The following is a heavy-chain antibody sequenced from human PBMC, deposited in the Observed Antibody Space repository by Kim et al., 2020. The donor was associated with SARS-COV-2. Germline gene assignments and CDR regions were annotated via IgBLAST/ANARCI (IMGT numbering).Heavy chain of an antibody. CDR1: GFTFSSYA. J-gene: IGHJ3*02. V-gene: IGHV3-30*04. CDR3: ARAKHGAFDI. CDR2: ISYDGGNE. Sequence: GGSLRLSCAASGFTFSSYAIYWVRQPQGKGLDWVAAISYDGGNEYYADSVKDRFTVSRDNSKNTLYLQMNSLRSEDTAVYYCARAKHGAFDIWGQGTLVTVSS.